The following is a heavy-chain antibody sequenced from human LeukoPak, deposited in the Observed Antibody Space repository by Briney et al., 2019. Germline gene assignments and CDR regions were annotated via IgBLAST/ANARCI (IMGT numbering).Heavy chain of an antibody. CDR2: IYHTGNT. CDR3: ARAAPRSPFDY. CDR1: GYSISSGYY. Sequence: PSETLSLTCAVSGYSISSGYYWGWIRQPPGKGLEWIGSIYHTGNTYYNPSLKSRVTISVDTSKNQFSLRLSSVTAADTAVYYCARAAPRSPFDYWGQGTLVTVSS. V-gene: IGHV4-38-2*01. D-gene: IGHD6-25*01. J-gene: IGHJ4*02.